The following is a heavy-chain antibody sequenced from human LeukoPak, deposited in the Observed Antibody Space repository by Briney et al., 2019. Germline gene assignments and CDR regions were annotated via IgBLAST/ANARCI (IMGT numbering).Heavy chain of an antibody. D-gene: IGHD6-19*01. CDR2: ISGSGGST. J-gene: IGHJ4*02. V-gene: IGHV3-23*01. CDR1: GFTFSSYA. Sequence: GGSLGLSCAASGFTFSSYAMSWVRQAPGKGLEWVSAISGSGGSTYYADSVKGRFTISRDNSKNTLYLQMNGLRAEDTAVYYCAKSGGWYGGAFDYWGQGTLVTVSS. CDR3: AKSGGWYGGAFDY.